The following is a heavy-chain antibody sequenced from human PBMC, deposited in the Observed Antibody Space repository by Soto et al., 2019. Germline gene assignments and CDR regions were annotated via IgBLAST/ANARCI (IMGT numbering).Heavy chain of an antibody. CDR3: ARRYCSSTSCQEIDY. CDR1: GYSFTSYW. D-gene: IGHD2-2*01. CDR2: IYPGDSDT. V-gene: IGHV5-51*01. Sequence: GESLKISCKGSGYSFTSYWIGWVRQMPGKGLEWMGIIYPGDSDTRYSPSFQGQVTISADKSISTAYLQWSSLKASDTAMYYCARRYCSSTSCQEIDYWGQGTLVTVSS. J-gene: IGHJ4*02.